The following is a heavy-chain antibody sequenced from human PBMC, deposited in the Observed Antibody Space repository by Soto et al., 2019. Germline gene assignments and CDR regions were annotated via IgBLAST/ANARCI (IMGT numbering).Heavy chain of an antibody. CDR1: GYSFTSYW. Sequence: GESLKISCKGSGYSFTSYWIGWVRQMPGKGLEWMGIIYPGDSDTRYSPSFQGQVTISADKSISTAYLQWSSLKASDTAMYYCTRPGYYYDSSGDWQGVFDYRGQGTLVTVSS. J-gene: IGHJ4*02. CDR3: TRPGYYYDSSGDWQGVFDY. D-gene: IGHD3-22*01. V-gene: IGHV5-51*01. CDR2: IYPGDSDT.